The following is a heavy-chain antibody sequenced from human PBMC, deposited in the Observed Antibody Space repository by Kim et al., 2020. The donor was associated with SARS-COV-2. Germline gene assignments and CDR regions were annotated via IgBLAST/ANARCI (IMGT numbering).Heavy chain of an antibody. D-gene: IGHD3-22*01. CDR3: ASGYSSGYYFDY. V-gene: IGHV1-3*01. Sequence: KYSQKFQGRVTITRDTSASTAYMELSSLRSEDTAVYYCASGYSSGYYFDYWGQGTLVTVSS. J-gene: IGHJ4*02.